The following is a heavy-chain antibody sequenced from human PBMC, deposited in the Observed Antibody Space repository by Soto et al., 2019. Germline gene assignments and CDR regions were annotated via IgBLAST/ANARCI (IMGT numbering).Heavy chain of an antibody. D-gene: IGHD3-22*01. J-gene: IGHJ4*02. CDR3: ATGGNFYESRPLAF. CDR1: GDSFSSYA. Sequence: QVQLVQSVAEVRKPGSSVIVSCKASGDSFSSYAISWVRQAPGHGLEWMGRIIPIFGTANYAQRVQGRVTITVDESRSTANMQLSSLRSEDTAVYYCATGGNFYESRPLAFWGQGTLVTVSS. CDR2: IIPIFGTA. V-gene: IGHV1-69*01.